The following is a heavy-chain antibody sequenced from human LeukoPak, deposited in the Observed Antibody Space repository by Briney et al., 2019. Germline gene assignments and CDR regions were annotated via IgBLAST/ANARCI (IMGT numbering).Heavy chain of an antibody. V-gene: IGHV5-51*01. J-gene: IGHJ4*02. CDR1: GNTFTNYW. Sequence: GESLKISCQGSGNTFTNYWVAWVRQMPGKGLEWMGIIFPGDSDTRYSPSFQGQVTISADKSISTAYLQWSSLKASDTAMYYCATTSQGSEGLFHYDYWGQGTLVTVSS. CDR2: IFPGDSDT. D-gene: IGHD3-10*01. CDR3: ATTSQGSEGLFHYDY.